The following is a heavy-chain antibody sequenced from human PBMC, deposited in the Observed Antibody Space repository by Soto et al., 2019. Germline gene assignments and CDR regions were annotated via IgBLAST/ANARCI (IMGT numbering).Heavy chain of an antibody. Sequence: QVQLVQSGAEVKKPGASVKVSCKASGYTFTSYAMHWVRQAPGQRLEWMGWINAGNGDTKYSQKCQGRVTITRDTSASTAYMELSSLRSEDTAVYYCARKGSKSGGYYGMDVWGQGTTVTVSS. CDR3: ARKGSKSGGYYGMDV. D-gene: IGHD3-10*01. CDR1: GYTFTSYA. CDR2: INAGNGDT. V-gene: IGHV1-3*01. J-gene: IGHJ6*02.